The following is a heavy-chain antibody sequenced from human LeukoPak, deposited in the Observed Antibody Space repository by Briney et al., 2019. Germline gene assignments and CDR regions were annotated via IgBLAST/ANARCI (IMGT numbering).Heavy chain of an antibody. D-gene: IGHD5-12*01. V-gene: IGHV3-30*02. CDR2: IRNDGTIK. Sequence: GGSLRLSCAASGFTFRTYGMHWVRQAPGKGLEWVAFIRNDGTIKYYADSVKGRFTISRDNSKNTLYLQMNSLRAEDTAVYYCARAEWLRSAIDYWGQGTLVTVSS. CDR3: ARAEWLRSAIDY. J-gene: IGHJ4*02. CDR1: GFTFRTYG.